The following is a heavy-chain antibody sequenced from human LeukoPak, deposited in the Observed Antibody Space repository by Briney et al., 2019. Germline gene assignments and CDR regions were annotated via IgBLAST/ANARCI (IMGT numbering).Heavy chain of an antibody. CDR3: AREGGRYFDHRDGFDY. Sequence: GRSLRLSCAASGFTFSSYAMHWVRQAPGKGLEWVAVISYDGSNKYYADSVKGRFTISRDNSKNTLYLQMNSLRAGDTAVYYCAREGGRYFDHRDGFDYWGQGTLVTVSS. V-gene: IGHV3-30-3*01. CDR2: ISYDGSNK. D-gene: IGHD3-9*01. J-gene: IGHJ4*02. CDR1: GFTFSSYA.